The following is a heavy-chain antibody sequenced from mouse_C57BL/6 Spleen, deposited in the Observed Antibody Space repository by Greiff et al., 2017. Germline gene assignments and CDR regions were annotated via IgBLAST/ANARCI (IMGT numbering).Heavy chain of an antibody. D-gene: IGHD1-1*01. CDR2: IRNKANGYTT. Sequence: EVQLVESGGGLVQPGGSLSLSCEASGFTFTDYYMSWVRQPPGKALEWFGFIRNKANGYTTDYSASVKGRFTIARDDSQSILYLQMNAQRAEDSDTYYCASYRVVAGSAIYYWGQGTSVTAYS. CDR1: GFTFTDYY. J-gene: IGHJ4*01. CDR3: ASYRVVAGSAIYY. V-gene: IGHV7-3*01.